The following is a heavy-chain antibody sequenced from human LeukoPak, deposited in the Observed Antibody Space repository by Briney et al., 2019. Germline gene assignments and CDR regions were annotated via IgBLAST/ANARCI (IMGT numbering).Heavy chain of an antibody. CDR1: GYTFTTSW. D-gene: IGHD3-9*01. CDR2: IYAGNSDA. CDR3: ARHYDILKEVDY. V-gene: IGHV5-51*01. J-gene: IGHJ4*02. Sequence: GESLRISCQGFGYTFTTSWIGWVRQLPGKGLEWMAIIYAGNSDAKYSPSFKGQVSISTDRSISTAYLQWSSLKASDTAMYYCARHYDILKEVDYWGQGTLVTVFS.